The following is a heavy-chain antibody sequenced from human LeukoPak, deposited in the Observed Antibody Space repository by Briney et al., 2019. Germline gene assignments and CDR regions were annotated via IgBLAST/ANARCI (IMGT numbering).Heavy chain of an antibody. J-gene: IGHJ4*02. CDR1: GFTFSSYS. CDR2: ISSSSSTI. D-gene: IGHD6-13*01. CDR3: ASTSSSWRFDY. V-gene: IGHV3-48*04. Sequence: GGSLRLSCAASGFTFSSYSMNWVRQAPGKGLEWVSYISSSSSTIYYADSVKGRFTISRDNAKNSLYLQMNSLRAEDTAVYYCASTSSSWRFDYWGQGTLVTVSS.